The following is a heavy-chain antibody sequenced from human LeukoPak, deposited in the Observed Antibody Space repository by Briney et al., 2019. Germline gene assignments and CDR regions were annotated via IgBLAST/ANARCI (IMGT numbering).Heavy chain of an antibody. CDR1: GFTFSSYA. Sequence: GGSLRLSCVASGFTFSSYAMNWVRQAPGKGLEWISSITSTTSYIYYADSVKGRFTTSRDNAKNSVYLQMDSLRAEDTAVYFCARSDDYGDYLVDYWGQGTLVIVSS. D-gene: IGHD4-17*01. CDR3: ARSDDYGDYLVDY. J-gene: IGHJ4*02. V-gene: IGHV3-21*01. CDR2: ITSTTSYI.